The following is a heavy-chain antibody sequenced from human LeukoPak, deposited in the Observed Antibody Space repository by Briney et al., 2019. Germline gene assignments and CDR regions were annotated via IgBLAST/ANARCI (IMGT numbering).Heavy chain of an antibody. D-gene: IGHD3-10*01. CDR3: ARVPVSLLLRAFDI. CDR1: GFSFRNYG. J-gene: IGHJ3*02. Sequence: SGGSLRLSCAASGFSFRNYGMHWVRQAPGKGLEWVAVISYDGRSKYYSDSVKGRFIISRDNSKNTLFLQMNSLSREDTAVYYCARVPVSLLLRAFDIWGQGTRVTVSS. V-gene: IGHV3-30*19. CDR2: ISYDGRSK.